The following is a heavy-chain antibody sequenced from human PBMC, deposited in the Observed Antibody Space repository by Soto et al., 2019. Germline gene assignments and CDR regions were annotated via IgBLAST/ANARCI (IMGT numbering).Heavy chain of an antibody. D-gene: IGHD3-16*02. V-gene: IGHV3-72*01. CDR2: TRNRVNSFST. CDR1: VVSEFNSIDQY. CDR3: SLVDPSPKSPDY. J-gene: IGHJ4*02. Sequence: GGSLRLSCTVSVVSEFNSIDQYMDWVRQAPGKGLEWVGRTRNRVNSFSTAYAASVQGRFTISRDDSKNTVYLQMNSLKTEDTAVYYCSLVDPSPKSPDYWGQGT.